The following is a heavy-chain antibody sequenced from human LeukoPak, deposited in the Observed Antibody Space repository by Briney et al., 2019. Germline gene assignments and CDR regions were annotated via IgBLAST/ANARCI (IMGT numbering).Heavy chain of an antibody. D-gene: IGHD3-22*01. J-gene: IGHJ4*02. CDR3: ATSYYYDSSGYYPFDY. CDR2: IIPIFGTA. V-gene: IGHV1-69*06. CDR1: GGTFSSYA. Sequence: SVKVSCKASGGTFSSYAISWVRQAPGQGLEWMGGIIPIFGTANYAQKFQGRVTITADKSTSTAYMELSSLRSEDTAVYYCATSYYYDSSGYYPFDYWGQGTLVTVSS.